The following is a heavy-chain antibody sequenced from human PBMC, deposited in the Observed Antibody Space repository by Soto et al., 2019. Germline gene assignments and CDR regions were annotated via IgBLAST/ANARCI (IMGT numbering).Heavy chain of an antibody. CDR1: GFTVSNNY. V-gene: IGHV3-66*01. Sequence: EVQLVESGGGLVQPGGSLRLSCAASGFTVSNNYMSWVRQAPGKGLEWVSVIYSGGTTYYADSVKGRFTISRDNSKNTLYLQLNSLRAEDTAVYYCTRALTVTKVFDYWGQGTLVTVSS. CDR2: IYSGGTT. J-gene: IGHJ4*02. D-gene: IGHD4-17*01. CDR3: TRALTVTKVFDY.